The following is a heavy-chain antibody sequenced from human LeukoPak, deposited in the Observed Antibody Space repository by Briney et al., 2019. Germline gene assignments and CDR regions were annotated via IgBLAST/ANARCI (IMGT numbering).Heavy chain of an antibody. J-gene: IGHJ4*02. CDR1: GGSFSGYY. Sequence: PSETLSLTCTVYGGSFSGYYWSWIRQPPGKGLEWIGEINHSGSTNYNPSLKSRVTISVDTSKNQFSLKLNSVAAADTAVYYCARYSGYDFYSWGQGTLVTVSS. CDR2: INHSGST. D-gene: IGHD5-12*01. V-gene: IGHV4-34*01. CDR3: ARYSGYDFYS.